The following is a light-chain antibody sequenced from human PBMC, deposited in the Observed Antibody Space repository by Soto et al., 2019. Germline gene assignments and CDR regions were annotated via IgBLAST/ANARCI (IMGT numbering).Light chain of an antibody. V-gene: IGLV2-18*02. CDR1: SSDVGSYNR. CDR2: EVT. J-gene: IGLJ3*02. Sequence: QSDLTQPPSVSGSPGQSVTISCTGTSSDVGSYNRVSWYQQPPGTAPKLMIYEVTNRPSGVPNRFSASKSGNTASLTISGLQAEDEADYYCTSYTSSRTGVFGGGTKLTVL. CDR3: TSYTSSRTGV.